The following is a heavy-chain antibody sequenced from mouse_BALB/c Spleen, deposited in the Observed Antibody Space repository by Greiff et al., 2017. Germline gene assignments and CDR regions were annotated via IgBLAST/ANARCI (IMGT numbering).Heavy chain of an antibody. CDR1: GYAFTNYL. V-gene: IGHV1-54*01. D-gene: IGHD2-3*01. CDR2: INPGSGGT. J-gene: IGHJ2*01. Sequence: QVQLQQSGAELVRPGTSVKVSCKASGYAFTNYLIEWVKQRPGQGLEWIGVINPGSGGTNYNEKFKGKATLTADKSSSTAYMQLSSLTSDDSAVYVCARSSYDDYYEYWGQGTTLTVSS. CDR3: ARSSYDDYYEY.